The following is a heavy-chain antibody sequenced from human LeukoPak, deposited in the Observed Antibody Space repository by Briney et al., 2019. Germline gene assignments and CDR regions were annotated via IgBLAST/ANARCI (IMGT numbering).Heavy chain of an antibody. V-gene: IGHV3-7*01. Sequence: GGSLRLSCAASGFTFSCYWMSWVRQAPGKGLEWVANIKQDGSEKYYVDSVKGRFTISRDNAKNSLYLQMNSLRAEDTAVYYCAREVYCSSTSCSYGGYDAFDIWGQGTMVTVSS. CDR1: GFTFSCYW. CDR3: AREVYCSSTSCSYGGYDAFDI. CDR2: IKQDGSEK. J-gene: IGHJ3*02. D-gene: IGHD2-2*01.